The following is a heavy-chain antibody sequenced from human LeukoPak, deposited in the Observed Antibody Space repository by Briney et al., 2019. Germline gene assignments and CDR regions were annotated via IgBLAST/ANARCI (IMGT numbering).Heavy chain of an antibody. J-gene: IGHJ4*02. CDR1: GGSISSSSYY. CDR3: ARHGEGQKIQLWPLAFDY. D-gene: IGHD5-18*01. V-gene: IGHV4-39*01. Sequence: SETLSLTCAVSGGSISSSSYYWGWIRQPPGKGLEGIGSIYYSGSTYYNPSLKSRVTISVDTSKNQFSLKLSSVTAADTAVYYCARHGEGQKIQLWPLAFDYWGQGTLVTVSS. CDR2: IYYSGST.